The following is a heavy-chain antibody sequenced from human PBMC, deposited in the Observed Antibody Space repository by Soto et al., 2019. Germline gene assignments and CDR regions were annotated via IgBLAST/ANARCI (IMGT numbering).Heavy chain of an antibody. CDR3: ARGSLTYYYDSSGFNWFDP. J-gene: IGHJ5*02. CDR2: ISAYNGNT. D-gene: IGHD3-22*01. Sequence: ASVKLSCEASGYSFTSYGISWVRQAPGQGLEWMGWISAYNGNTNYAQKLQGRVTMTTDTSTSTAYMELRSLRSDDTAVYYCARGSLTYYYDSSGFNWFDPWGQGTLVTVSS. CDR1: GYSFTSYG. V-gene: IGHV1-18*01.